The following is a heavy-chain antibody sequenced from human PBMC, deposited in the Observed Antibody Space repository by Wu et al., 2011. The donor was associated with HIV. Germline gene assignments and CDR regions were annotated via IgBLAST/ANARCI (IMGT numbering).Heavy chain of an antibody. D-gene: IGHD3-22*01. CDR3: ARRYYDRSGYSS. CDR1: GYKFTNYD. Sequence: QVQLVQSGAEVRKPGASVKVSCKASGYKFTNYDINWVRQATGQGLEWVGWMNRDSADTASAQKFQGRLTMTRNTSMSTAYMELSSLRSEDTAVYYCARRYYDRSGYSSWGQGTLVTVSS. J-gene: IGHJ5*02. V-gene: IGHV1-8*02. CDR2: MNRDSADT.